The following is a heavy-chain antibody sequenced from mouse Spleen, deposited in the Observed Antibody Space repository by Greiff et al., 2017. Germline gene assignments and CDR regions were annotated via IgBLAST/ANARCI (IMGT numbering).Heavy chain of an antibody. CDR1: GYTFTDYN. D-gene: IGHD1-1*02. Sequence: EVKLVESGPELVKPGASVKIPCKASGYTFTDYNMDWVKQSHGKSLEWIGDINPNNGGTIYNQKFKGKATLTVDKSSSTAYMELRSLTSEDTAVYYCARWYYDYYAMDYWGQGTSVTVSS. CDR3: ARWYYDYYAMDY. J-gene: IGHJ4*01. V-gene: IGHV1-18*01. CDR2: INPNNGGT.